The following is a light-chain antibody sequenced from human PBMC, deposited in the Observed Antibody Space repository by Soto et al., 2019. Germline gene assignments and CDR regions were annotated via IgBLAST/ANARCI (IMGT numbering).Light chain of an antibody. Sequence: QSVLTQPRSVSGPPGQTVTISCTGTSSDVGGYNYVSWYQQHPGRAPRLMIYCVSKRPSGVPDRFSGSKSCNTASLTISGLQAEDEADYYCCSYAGSSDGYGTGTKVTV. V-gene: IGLV2-11*01. CDR1: SSDVGGYNY. J-gene: IGLJ1*01. CDR2: CVS. CDR3: CSYAGSSDG.